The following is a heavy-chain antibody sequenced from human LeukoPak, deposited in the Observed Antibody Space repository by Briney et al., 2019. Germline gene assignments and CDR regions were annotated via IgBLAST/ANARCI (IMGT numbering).Heavy chain of an antibody. D-gene: IGHD3-22*01. Sequence: SETLSLTCTASGGSISSYYLSWVRQPPGKGLEWIGYINYSGSTNYNPSLKSRVTISVDTSKNQFSLKLSSVTAADTAVYYCARDWDSSGYYDYWGEGTLVTVSS. V-gene: IGHV4-59*01. CDR2: INYSGST. CDR3: ARDWDSSGYYDY. CDR1: GGSISSYY. J-gene: IGHJ4*02.